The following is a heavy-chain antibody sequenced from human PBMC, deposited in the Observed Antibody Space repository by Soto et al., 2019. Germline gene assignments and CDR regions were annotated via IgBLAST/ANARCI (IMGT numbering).Heavy chain of an antibody. J-gene: IGHJ4*02. CDR3: ARGASDWNYEVY. D-gene: IGHD1-7*01. Sequence: QVQLVQSGAEVKKPGASVKVSCKASGYTFTSYDINWVRQATGQGLEWMGWMNPNSGNTGYAQKFQGRVPMTRNTSIRTAYMELSSLRSEDTAVYYCARGASDWNYEVYWGQGTLVTVSS. V-gene: IGHV1-8*01. CDR1: GYTFTSYD. CDR2: MNPNSGNT.